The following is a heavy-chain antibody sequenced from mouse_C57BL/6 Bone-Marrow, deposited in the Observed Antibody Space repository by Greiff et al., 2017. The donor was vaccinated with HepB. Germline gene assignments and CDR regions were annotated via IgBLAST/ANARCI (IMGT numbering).Heavy chain of an antibody. CDR1: GFTFSSYA. CDR2: ISDGGSDT. Sequence: EVQRVEPGGGLVKPGGSLKLSCAASGFTFSSYAMSWVRQTPEKRLEWVATISDGGSDTYYPDNVKGRVTITRDNAKNNLYLQMSHLKSEDTAMYYCAREPAFITTVVADYWGQGTTLTVSS. D-gene: IGHD1-1*01. CDR3: AREPAFITTVVADY. J-gene: IGHJ2*01. V-gene: IGHV5-4*01.